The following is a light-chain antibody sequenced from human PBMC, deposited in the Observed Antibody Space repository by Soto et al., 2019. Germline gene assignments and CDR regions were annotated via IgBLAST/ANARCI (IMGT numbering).Light chain of an antibody. Sequence: SYELTQPPSVSVAPGQTARITCGGNKIGTKSVHWYQQKLGQAPVLVVFDDSDRPSGIPERFSGSNSGNTATLTISRVEAGDEADYYCQVWDSSTDQNVVFGGGTKLTVL. CDR3: QVWDSSTDQNVV. CDR1: KIGTKS. J-gene: IGLJ2*01. CDR2: DDS. V-gene: IGLV3-21*02.